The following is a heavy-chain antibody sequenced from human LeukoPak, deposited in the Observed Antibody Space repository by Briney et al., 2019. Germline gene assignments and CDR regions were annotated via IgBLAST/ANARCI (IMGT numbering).Heavy chain of an antibody. Sequence: GGSLRLSCAASGFTFRSFAMNWVRQAPGKGLEWVGFIRSKAYGGTTEYAASVKGRFTISRDDSKSIAYLQVNSLKTEDRAVYYCSRVAITAADRHWYFDLWGRGTLVTVSS. V-gene: IGHV3-49*04. J-gene: IGHJ2*01. CDR2: IRSKAYGGTT. CDR1: GFTFRSFA. CDR3: SRVAITAADRHWYFDL. D-gene: IGHD6-13*01.